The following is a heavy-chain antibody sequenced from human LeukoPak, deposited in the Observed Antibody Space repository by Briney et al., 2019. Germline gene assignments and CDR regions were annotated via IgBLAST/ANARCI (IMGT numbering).Heavy chain of an antibody. CDR3: ARDGALVVPAADHDY. CDR2: INPSGGST. D-gene: IGHD2-2*01. CDR1: GYTFTSYY. V-gene: IGHV1-46*01. Sequence: GASVKVSCKASGYTFTSYYMHWVRQAPGQGLEWMGIINPSGGSTSYAQKFQGRVTMTRDTSISTAYMVLSRLRSDDTAVYYCARDGALVVPAADHDYWGQGTLVTVSS. J-gene: IGHJ4*02.